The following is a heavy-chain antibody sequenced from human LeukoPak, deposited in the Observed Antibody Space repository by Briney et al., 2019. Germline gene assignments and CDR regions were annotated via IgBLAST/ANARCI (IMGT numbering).Heavy chain of an antibody. D-gene: IGHD3-10*01. CDR2: ISGSGGST. V-gene: IGHV3-23*01. J-gene: IGHJ4*02. CDR1: GFTFSNFA. Sequence: GGSLRLSCSASGFTFSNFAMNWVRQAPGKGLEWVSAISGSGGSTYYADSVKGRSTISRDNSKNTLYLQMNSLRAEDTAVYYCAKDFYYGSGSYEDYWGQGTLVTVSS. CDR3: AKDFYYGSGSYEDY.